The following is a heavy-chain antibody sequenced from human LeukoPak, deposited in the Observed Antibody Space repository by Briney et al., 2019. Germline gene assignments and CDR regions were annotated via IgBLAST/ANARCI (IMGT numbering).Heavy chain of an antibody. V-gene: IGHV3-74*01. D-gene: IGHD3-3*02. J-gene: IGHJ3*02. CDR3: ARGKHYAFDI. Sequence: QTGGSLRLSCAASGFTFSSYAMSWVRQAPGKGLVWVSRINTDGSSTSYADSVKGRFTISRDNAKNTLYLQMNSLRAEDTAVYYCARGKHYAFDIWGQGTMVTVSS. CDR1: GFTFSSYA. CDR2: INTDGSST.